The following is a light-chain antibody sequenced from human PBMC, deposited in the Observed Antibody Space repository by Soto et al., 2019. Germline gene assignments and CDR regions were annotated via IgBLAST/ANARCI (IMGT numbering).Light chain of an antibody. CDR3: QQYDNYVYS. J-gene: IGKJ2*03. CDR2: DAS. Sequence: DLQMTQSPSSLSASVGDRVTISCLASQDIGHYVNWFQHKPGKTPKLLIYDASTLEKGVPSRFSGSGSGTHFTFTITSLQPEDIATYYCQQYDNYVYSFGQGTTLEIK. V-gene: IGKV1-33*01. CDR1: QDIGHY.